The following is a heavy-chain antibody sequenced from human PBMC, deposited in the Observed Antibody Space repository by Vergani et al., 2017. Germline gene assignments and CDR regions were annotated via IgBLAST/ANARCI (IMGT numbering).Heavy chain of an antibody. CDR1: GFTFSSYE. V-gene: IGHV3-48*03. Sequence: EVQLVESGGGLVKPGGSLRLSCAASGFTFSSYEMNWVRQAPGKGLEWVSYISSSGSTIYYADSVKGRFTISRDNAKNSLYLQMNSLRAEDTAVYYCARDQLGYCSGGSCDDYWGQGTLVTVSS. J-gene: IGHJ4*02. CDR3: ARDQLGYCSGGSCDDY. D-gene: IGHD2-15*01. CDR2: ISSSGSTI.